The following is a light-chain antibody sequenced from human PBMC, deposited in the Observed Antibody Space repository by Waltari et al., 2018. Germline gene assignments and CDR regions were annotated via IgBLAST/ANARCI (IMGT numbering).Light chain of an antibody. CDR2: DTT. V-gene: IGLV7-46*01. Sequence: QAVVTQEPSLTVSPGGPVTPTCGSSTGAVTNGHSPYWFQQKRGQAPRTLIYDTTDRHSWTPARFSGSLLGGKAALTLSGAQPEDEADYYCFLSYGGARVFGGGTKLTVL. CDR3: FLSYGGARV. CDR1: TGAVTNGHS. J-gene: IGLJ3*02.